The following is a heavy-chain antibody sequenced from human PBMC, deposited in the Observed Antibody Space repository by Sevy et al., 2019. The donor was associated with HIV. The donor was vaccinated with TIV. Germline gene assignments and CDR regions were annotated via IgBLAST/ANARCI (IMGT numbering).Heavy chain of an antibody. CDR2: ISGFNNYI. J-gene: IGHJ4*02. CDR3: ARGASSGWDYFDY. Sequence: GGSLRLSCAASGFTFSTYSMSWVRQAPGKGLEWVSYISGFNNYIYYADSLSGGFTISRDNARNSLYLQMNNLRAEDTAVYYCARGASSGWDYFDYWGQGTLVTVSS. CDR1: GFTFSTYS. V-gene: IGHV3-21*01. D-gene: IGHD6-19*01.